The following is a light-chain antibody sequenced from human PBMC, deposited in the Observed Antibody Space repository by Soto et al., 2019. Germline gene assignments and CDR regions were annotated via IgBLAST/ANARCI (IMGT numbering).Light chain of an antibody. V-gene: IGKV1-5*03. CDR2: QAS. Sequence: DIQMTQSPSTLSASVGDRVTITCRASQSISSWLAWYQQQPGKAPKLLIYQASSLESRVPSRFSGSGSGTEFTLTISSLQPDDFATYYCQQYNSYSLTFGGGTKVEIK. J-gene: IGKJ4*01. CDR3: QQYNSYSLT. CDR1: QSISSW.